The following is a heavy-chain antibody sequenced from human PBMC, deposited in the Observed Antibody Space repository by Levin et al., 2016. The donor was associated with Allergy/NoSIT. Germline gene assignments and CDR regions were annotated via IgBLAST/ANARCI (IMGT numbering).Heavy chain of an antibody. CDR2: ISVYSELT. V-gene: IGHV1-18*01. CDR3: ARYVSTTSSGRGPDV. D-gene: IGHD3-10*02. CDR1: GYTFTDHG. J-gene: IGHJ6*02. Sequence: ASVKVSCKASGYTFTDHGITWVRQAAGQGLQWMAWISVYSELTHYAQQFQGRVTVTREKSTSTAYMEMRSLTSDDTAVYYCARYVSTTSSGRGPDVWGRGTTVTVSS.